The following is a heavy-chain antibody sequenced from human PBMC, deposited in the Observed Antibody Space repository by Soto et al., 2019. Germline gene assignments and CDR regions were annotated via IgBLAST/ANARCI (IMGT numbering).Heavy chain of an antibody. CDR3: AKDNFVSPICIRLFNWFDP. J-gene: IGHJ5*02. CDR1: GFTFSSYG. V-gene: IGHV3-30*18. CDR2: IAYDGSSK. D-gene: IGHD3-9*01. Sequence: QVQLVESGGGVVQPGRSLRLSCVASGFTFSSYGMHWVRQAPGKGLEWVAVIAYDGSSKDYADSVKGRFTISRDNSKNTLLRQMNSLRAEHTAVYYCAKDNFVSPICIRLFNWFDPGGEGTLVTASS.